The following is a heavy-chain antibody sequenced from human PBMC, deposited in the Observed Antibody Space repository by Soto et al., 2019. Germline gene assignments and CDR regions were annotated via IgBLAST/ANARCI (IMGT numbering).Heavy chain of an antibody. Sequence: GASVKVSCKASGYTFTSNGIRWVRQAPGQGLEWMGWISAYNGNTNYAQKLQGRVTMTTDTSTSTAYMELRSLRSDDTAVYYCARDPGVYSGYDYYFDYWGQGTLVTVSS. CDR2: ISAYNGNT. CDR1: GYTFTSNG. CDR3: ARDPGVYSGYDYYFDY. V-gene: IGHV1-18*01. J-gene: IGHJ4*02. D-gene: IGHD5-12*01.